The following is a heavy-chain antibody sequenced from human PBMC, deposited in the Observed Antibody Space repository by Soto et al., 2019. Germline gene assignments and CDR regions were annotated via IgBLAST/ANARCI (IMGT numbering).Heavy chain of an antibody. CDR3: AGAGDY. J-gene: IGHJ4*02. CDR2: ISTSSSYM. V-gene: IGHV3-21*01. Sequence: EVQLVESGGGLVKPGGSLRLSCAASGFTFSSYSMNWVRQAPGKGLEWVSSISTSSSYMYYADSVRGRYTISRDNAKNSLYLQMDSLRAEDTAVYYCAGAGDYLGQGTLVTVSS. CDR1: GFTFSSYS.